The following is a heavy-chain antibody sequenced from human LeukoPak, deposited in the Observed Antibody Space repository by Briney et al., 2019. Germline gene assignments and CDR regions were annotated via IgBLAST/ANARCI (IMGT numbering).Heavy chain of an antibody. V-gene: IGHV1-2*06. Sequence: VASVKVSCKASGGTFSSYAISWVRQAPGQGLEWMGRINPNSGGANYAQKFQGRVTMTRATSISTAYMELSRLRSDDTAVYYCARDFCGGDCYSRSTYMDVWGKGTTVTVSS. CDR1: GGTFSSYA. D-gene: IGHD2-21*02. CDR2: INPNSGGA. J-gene: IGHJ6*04. CDR3: ARDFCGGDCYSRSTYMDV.